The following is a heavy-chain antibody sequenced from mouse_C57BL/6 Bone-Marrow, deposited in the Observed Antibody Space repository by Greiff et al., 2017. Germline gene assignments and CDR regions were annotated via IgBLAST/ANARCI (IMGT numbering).Heavy chain of an antibody. Sequence: VQLQQSGAELVRPGTSVKMSCKASGYTFTNYWIGWAKQRPGHGLEWIGDIYPGGGYTNYNEKFKGKATLTADKSSSTAYMQFSSLTSEDSAIYYCERYYGHWYFDVWGTRTTVTVSS. V-gene: IGHV1-63*01. D-gene: IGHD1-2*01. CDR1: GYTFTNYW. CDR2: IYPGGGYT. CDR3: ERYYGHWYFDV. J-gene: IGHJ1*03.